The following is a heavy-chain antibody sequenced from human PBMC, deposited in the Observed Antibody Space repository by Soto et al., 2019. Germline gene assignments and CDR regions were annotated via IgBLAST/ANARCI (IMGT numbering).Heavy chain of an antibody. Sequence: SETLSLTCAVSGGSISSGGYYWSWIRQHPGKGLEWIGYIYYSGSTYYNPSLKSRVTISVDTSKNQFSLKLSSVTAADTAVYYCARDQRYSYGNSDWFDPWGQGTLVTVSS. V-gene: IGHV4-31*11. CDR3: ARDQRYSYGNSDWFDP. J-gene: IGHJ5*02. D-gene: IGHD5-18*01. CDR2: IYYSGST. CDR1: GGSISSGGYY.